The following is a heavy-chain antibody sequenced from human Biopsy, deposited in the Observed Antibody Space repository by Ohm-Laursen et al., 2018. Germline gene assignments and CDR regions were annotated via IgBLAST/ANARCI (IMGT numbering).Heavy chain of an antibody. J-gene: IGHJ4*02. V-gene: IGHV4-4*07. CDR3: AKGYTDYSDSSGFSYYFRY. CDR1: GASISDYY. CDR2: IFTSGST. D-gene: IGHD3-22*01. Sequence: SETLSLTCAVSGASISDYYCVWIRQPAGKGLEWIGLIFTSGSTTYNPPLRSRVTMSVDTSKNQFTLKLSSVTAADTAIYYCAKGYTDYSDSSGFSYYFRYWGQGTLVTVSS.